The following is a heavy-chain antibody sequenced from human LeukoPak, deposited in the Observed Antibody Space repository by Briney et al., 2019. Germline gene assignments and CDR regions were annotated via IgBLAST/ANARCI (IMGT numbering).Heavy chain of an antibody. D-gene: IGHD1/OR15-1a*01. CDR2: IIPIFGTA. CDR3: ARDREGTAAD. V-gene: IGHV1-69*05. Sequence: VASVKVSCKASGGTFSSYAISWVRQAPGQGLEWMGGIIPIFGTANYAQKFQGRVTITTDESTSTAYMELSSLRSEDTAVYYCARDREGTAADWGQGTLVTVSS. CDR1: GGTFSSYA. J-gene: IGHJ4*02.